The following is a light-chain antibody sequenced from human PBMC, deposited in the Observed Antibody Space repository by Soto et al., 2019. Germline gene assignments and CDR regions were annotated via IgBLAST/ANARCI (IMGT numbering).Light chain of an antibody. J-gene: IGKJ1*01. CDR2: AAS. CDR3: QQTYSSWT. V-gene: IGKV1-39*01. Sequence: DIQMSQSPSSLSASVGDRVTISCRASQRISNFLNWYQQKPGKAPKLLIYAASSFQSGVPSRFRGSGSGTDFTLTISSLQPEDFATYYCQQTYSSWTFGQGTKVEMK. CDR1: QRISNF.